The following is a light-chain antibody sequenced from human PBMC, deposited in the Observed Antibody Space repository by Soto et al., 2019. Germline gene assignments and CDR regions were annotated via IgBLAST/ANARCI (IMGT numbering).Light chain of an antibody. Sequence: EIVLTQSPATLSLSPGERATLSCRATENLRTFLAWYQQKAGQAPRLLIYDASNRATGIPDRFSGSGSGTDFTLTISHLEPEDFAVYYGQQYGDSPWTFGQGTKVEIK. CDR2: DAS. CDR3: QQYGDSPWT. J-gene: IGKJ1*01. CDR1: ENLRTF. V-gene: IGKV3-11*01.